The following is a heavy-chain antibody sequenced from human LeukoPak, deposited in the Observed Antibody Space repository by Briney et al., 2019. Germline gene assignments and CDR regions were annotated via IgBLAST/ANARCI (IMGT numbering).Heavy chain of an antibody. CDR3: ARDSSIYYYQMDV. J-gene: IGHJ6*03. D-gene: IGHD3-9*01. V-gene: IGHV4-30-2*01. CDR1: GGSLSSGGYY. CDR2: IYLSGST. Sequence: PSETLSLTCTVSGGSLSSGGYYWSWIRQPPGRGLEWIGYIYLSGSTYYNPSLKSRVTISVDRSKNQFSLKLSSVTAADTAVYYCARDSSIYYYQMDVWGKGTTVTVSS.